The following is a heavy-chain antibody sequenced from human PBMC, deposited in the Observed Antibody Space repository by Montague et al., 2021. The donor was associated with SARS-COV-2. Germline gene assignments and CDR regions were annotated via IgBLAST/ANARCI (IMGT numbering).Heavy chain of an antibody. Sequence: SETLSLTCAVYGGSLSGYYWSWIRQPPGKGLEWIGEINHSGSTKYNPSLKSRVTISVDTSKNQFSLKLSSVTAADTAVYYCARDTKRVFTLDYDSSCYGRDYWGQGTLVTVSS. CDR3: ARDTKRVFTLDYDSSCYGRDY. J-gene: IGHJ4*02. CDR1: GGSLSGYY. D-gene: IGHD3-22*01. V-gene: IGHV4-34*01. CDR2: INHSGST.